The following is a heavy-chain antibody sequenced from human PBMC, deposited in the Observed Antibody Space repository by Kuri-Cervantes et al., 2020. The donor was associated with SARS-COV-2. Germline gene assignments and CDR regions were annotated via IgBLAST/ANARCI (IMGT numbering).Heavy chain of an antibody. CDR2: IKQDGSEK. J-gene: IGHJ4*02. V-gene: IGHV3-7*01. CDR3: ARENRGGYKGGFDY. D-gene: IGHD5-24*01. CDR1: GFTFSSYW. Sequence: GGSLRLSCAASGFTFSSYWMSWVRQAPGKGLEWVANIKQDGSEKYYVDSVKGRFTISRDNAKNSLYLQMNSLRAEDTAVYYCARENRGGYKGGFDYWGQGTLVTVSS.